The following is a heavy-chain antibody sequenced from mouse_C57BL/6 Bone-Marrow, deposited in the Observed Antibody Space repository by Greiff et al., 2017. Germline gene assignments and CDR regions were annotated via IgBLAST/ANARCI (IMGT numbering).Heavy chain of an antibody. CDR3: AISGPRGRSFDN. V-gene: IGHV1-55*01. J-gene: IGHJ2*01. CDR2: IYPTSGRT. Sequence: QVQLKQPGAELVKPGASVKMSCKASGYTFNSYWITWVKQRPGQGLEWIGDIYPTSGRTNYTEKFKSKAILTVDTSSNTAYMQLSSLTSEDSAVFYGAISGPRGRSFDNWDQGTTLTVSS. D-gene: IGHD3-1*01. CDR1: GYTFNSYW.